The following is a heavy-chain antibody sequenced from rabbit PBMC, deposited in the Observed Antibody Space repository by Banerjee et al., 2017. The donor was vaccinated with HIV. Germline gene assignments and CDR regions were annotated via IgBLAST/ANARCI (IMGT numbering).Heavy chain of an antibody. CDR2: IDPVFGGT. J-gene: IGHJ4*01. CDR1: GFDFSSYG. D-gene: IGHD2-1*01. Sequence: QEQLVESGGGLVQPGGSLKLSCKASGFDFSSYGVSWVRQAPGKGLEWIGYIDPVFGGTYYASWVNGRFTISSHNAQNTLYLQLNSLTAADTATYFCARGIETMTSNLWGPGTLVTVS. CDR3: ARGIETMTSNL. V-gene: IGHV1S47*01.